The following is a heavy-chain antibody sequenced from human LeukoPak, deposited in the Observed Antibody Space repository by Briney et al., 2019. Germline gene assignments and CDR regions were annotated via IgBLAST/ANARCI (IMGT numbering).Heavy chain of an antibody. D-gene: IGHD3-22*01. J-gene: IGHJ4*02. CDR3: ASEPHYSRGYFEPPFDY. V-gene: IGHV1-69*05. CDR2: IIPIFGTA. CDR1: GGTFSSYA. Sequence: GSSVKVSCKASGGTFSSYAISWVRQAPGQGLEWMGRIIPIFGTANYAQKFQGRVTITTDESTSTAYMELSSLRSEDTAVYYCASEPHYSRGYFEPPFDYWGQGTLVTVSS.